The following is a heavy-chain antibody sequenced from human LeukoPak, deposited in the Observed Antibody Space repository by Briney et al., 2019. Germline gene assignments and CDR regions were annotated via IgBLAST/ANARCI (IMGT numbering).Heavy chain of an antibody. CDR1: GFTFNAFG. CDR2: MSGNGLST. CDR3: AKDHPLYYYDSSGYYYAPFDS. J-gene: IGHJ4*02. Sequence: GGSLRLSCAASGFTFNAFGMSWVRQAPGRGLERVSGMSGNGLSTNYADSVKGRFSISRDNSRNTLYLQMNSLSAEDTAVYYCAKDHPLYYYDSSGYYYAPFDSWGQGTLVTVAS. D-gene: IGHD3-22*01. V-gene: IGHV3-23*01.